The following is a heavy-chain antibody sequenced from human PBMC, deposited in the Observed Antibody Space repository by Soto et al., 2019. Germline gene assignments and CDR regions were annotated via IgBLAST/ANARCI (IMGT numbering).Heavy chain of an antibody. V-gene: IGHV3-23*01. CDR2: ISGSGGST. J-gene: IGHJ5*02. D-gene: IGHD3-10*01. Sequence: GSLRLSCAASGFTFSSYAMSWVRQAPGKGLVWVSGISGSGGSTYYAYSVKGRFTISRDNFKNTLYVKMNSLRAEDTALYYCAKYYSGCYFAAHNWFDPWGQGTLVAVSS. CDR3: AKYYSGCYFAAHNWFDP. CDR1: GFTFSSYA.